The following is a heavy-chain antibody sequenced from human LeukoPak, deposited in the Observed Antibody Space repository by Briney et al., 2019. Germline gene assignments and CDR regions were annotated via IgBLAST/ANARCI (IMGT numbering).Heavy chain of an antibody. Sequence: ASVKVSCKASGYTFTSYDINWVRQAPGQGLEWMGGIIPIFGTANYAQKFQGRVTITADESTSTAYMELSSLRSEDTAVYYCARGGRYRAYSSSWYPPDYWGQGTLVTVSS. D-gene: IGHD6-13*01. CDR3: ARGGRYRAYSSSWYPPDY. CDR2: IIPIFGTA. V-gene: IGHV1-69*13. CDR1: GYTFTSYD. J-gene: IGHJ4*02.